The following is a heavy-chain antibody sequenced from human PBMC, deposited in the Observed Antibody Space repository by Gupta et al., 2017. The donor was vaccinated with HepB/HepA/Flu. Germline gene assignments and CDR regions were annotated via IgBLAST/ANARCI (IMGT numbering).Heavy chain of an antibody. J-gene: IGHJ4*02. V-gene: IGHV3-30-3*01. Sequence: QVQLVESGGGVVQPGRSLRLSCAASGFPFRSYAMHWVRQAPGKGLEWVAVISYDGSNKYYADSVKGRFTISRDNSKNTLYLQMNSLRAEDTAVYYCARDLATPPDYWGQGTLVTVSS. D-gene: IGHD5-24*01. CDR2: ISYDGSNK. CDR1: GFPFRSYA. CDR3: ARDLATPPDY.